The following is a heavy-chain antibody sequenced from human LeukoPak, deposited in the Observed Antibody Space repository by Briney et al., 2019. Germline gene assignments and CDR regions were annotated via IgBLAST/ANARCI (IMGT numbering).Heavy chain of an antibody. Sequence: SETLSLTCTVSGGSISSYYWSWIRQPPGKGLEWIGYIYYSGSTNYNPSLKSRATISVDTSKNQFSLKLSSVTAADTAVYYCASAGYDSSGYPYYYYMDVWGKGTTVTVSS. CDR1: GGSISSYY. CDR2: IYYSGST. J-gene: IGHJ6*03. V-gene: IGHV4-59*01. CDR3: ASAGYDSSGYPYYYYMDV. D-gene: IGHD3-22*01.